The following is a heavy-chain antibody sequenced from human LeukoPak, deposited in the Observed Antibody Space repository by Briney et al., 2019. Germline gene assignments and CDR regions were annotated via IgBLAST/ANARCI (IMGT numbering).Heavy chain of an antibody. J-gene: IGHJ3*02. CDR3: ATDFGGEGATYAFDI. CDR2: IVVGSSNT. D-gene: IGHD1-26*01. CDR1: GFTFTNSA. V-gene: IGHV1-58*01. Sequence: GTSVTVSCKTSGFTFTNSAVQWVRQARGQRLEWIGWIVVGSSNTDYTQKFQERVTITRDMSTGTAYMELSSLRSEDTAIYYCATDFGGEGATYAFDIWGQGTMLTVSS.